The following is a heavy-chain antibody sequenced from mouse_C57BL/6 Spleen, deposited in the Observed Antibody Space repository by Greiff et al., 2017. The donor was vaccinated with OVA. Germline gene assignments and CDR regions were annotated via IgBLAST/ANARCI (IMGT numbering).Heavy chain of an antibody. CDR3: ARGTSSSGHWFAY. D-gene: IGHD3-2*02. Sequence: QVQLQQPGAELVKPGASVKLSCKASGYTFTSYWMQWVKQRPGQGLEWIGEIDPSDSYTTYNQKFKGKATLTVDTSSSTAYMQLSSLTSNDSAVDYCARGTSSSGHWFAYWGQGTLVTVSA. CDR2: IDPSDSYT. CDR1: GYTFTSYW. V-gene: IGHV1-50*01. J-gene: IGHJ3*01.